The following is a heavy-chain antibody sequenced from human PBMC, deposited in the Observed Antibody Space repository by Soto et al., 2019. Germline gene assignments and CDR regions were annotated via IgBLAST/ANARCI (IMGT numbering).Heavy chain of an antibody. CDR2: INHSGSA. CDR1: GESFSGYI. J-gene: IGHJ4*02. CDR3: ARGLITGSHYSGGWYYFDS. Sequence: SSDTLSLTCAVYGESFSGYIWTCIRQTPGNGLQWIGQINHSGSASYNPSLKSRVTISVHTSNSQFSLELSSVTAADTAVYYCARGLITGSHYSGGWYYFDSWGQGTQVTVS. V-gene: IGHV4-34*01. D-gene: IGHD6-19*01.